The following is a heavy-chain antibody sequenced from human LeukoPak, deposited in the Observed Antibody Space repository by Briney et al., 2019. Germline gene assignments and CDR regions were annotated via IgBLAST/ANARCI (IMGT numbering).Heavy chain of an antibody. CDR1: GFTFSSHA. V-gene: IGHV3-64*01. Sequence: QPGGSLRLSCAAYGFTFSSHAMHWVRQAPGKGLEYVSAISSNGGSTYYANSVKGRFTISRDNSKNTLYLQMGSLRAEDMAVYYCAPKGVLGNWGQGTLVTVSS. J-gene: IGHJ4*02. D-gene: IGHD2/OR15-2a*01. CDR2: ISSNGGST. CDR3: APKGVLGN.